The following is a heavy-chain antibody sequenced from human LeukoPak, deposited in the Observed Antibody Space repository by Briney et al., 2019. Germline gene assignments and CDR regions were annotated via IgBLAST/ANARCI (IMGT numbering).Heavy chain of an antibody. CDR3: TTVTCSSTSCYLSY. D-gene: IGHD2-2*01. CDR2: IKSKTDGGTT. Sequence: XXXAAXXFTFXNAXMSWVRXAPGKXLEXXXRIKSKTDGGTTDYAAPVKGRFTISRDDSKNTLYLQMNSLKTEDIAVYYCTTVTCSSTSCYLSYWGQGTLVTVSS. CDR1: XFTFXNAX. J-gene: IGHJ4*02. V-gene: IGHV3-15*01.